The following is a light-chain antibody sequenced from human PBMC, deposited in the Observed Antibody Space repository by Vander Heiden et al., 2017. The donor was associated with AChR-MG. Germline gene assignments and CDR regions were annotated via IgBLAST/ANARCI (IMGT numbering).Light chain of an antibody. V-gene: IGKV1-12*01. CDR2: SAS. CDR1: QGISSW. CDR3: QQTSSILWT. J-gene: IGKJ1*01. Sequence: DIQMTQSPSSVSASVGDRVTITCRASQGISSWLAWYQQKPGKAPKLLIYSASNLQSGVSSRFSGSGSGTDFTLSISSLQPEDFATYYCQQTSSILWTVGQGTKVEIK.